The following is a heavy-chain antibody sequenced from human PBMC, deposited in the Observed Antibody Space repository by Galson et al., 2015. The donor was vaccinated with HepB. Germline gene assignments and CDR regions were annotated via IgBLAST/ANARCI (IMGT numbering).Heavy chain of an antibody. CDR3: ARGTKIAPGVDY. V-gene: IGHV3-7*03. CDR2: MNQDGSEK. Sequence: SLRLSCAASGFTFNDYRMIWVRQAPGKGLEWVAYMNQDGSEKYYVDSVKGRFTIPRDNAKNSLFLQMESLRAEDTAVFYCARGTKIAPGVDYWGRGTLVTVAS. D-gene: IGHD1-14*01. CDR1: GFTFNDYR. J-gene: IGHJ4*02.